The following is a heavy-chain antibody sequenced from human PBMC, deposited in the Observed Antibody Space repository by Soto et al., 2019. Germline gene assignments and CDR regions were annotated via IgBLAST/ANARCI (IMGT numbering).Heavy chain of an antibody. CDR3: AKDRLAGNFDY. V-gene: IGHV3-23*01. Sequence: PGGSLRLSCAASGFTFNNYAMNWVRQAPGMGLEWVATISNTGGGTYYADSVKGRFTISRDNSKNTLYLQMSSLRVEDTAVYYCAKDRLAGNFDYWGQGTRVTVSS. CDR1: GFTFNNYA. J-gene: IGHJ4*02. CDR2: ISNTGGGT.